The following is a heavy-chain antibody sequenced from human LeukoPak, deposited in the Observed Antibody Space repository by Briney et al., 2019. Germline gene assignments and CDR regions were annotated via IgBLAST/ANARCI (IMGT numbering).Heavy chain of an antibody. V-gene: IGHV3-53*01. J-gene: IGHJ4*02. CDR2: IYSGGST. CDR3: AGAGIAAADNFDY. Sequence: GGSLRLSCAASGFTVSSNYMSWVRQAPGKGLEWVSVIYSGGSTYYADSVKGLFTISRDNSKNTLYLQMNSLRAEDTAVYYCAGAGIAAADNFDYWGQGTLVTVSS. CDR1: GFTVSSNY. D-gene: IGHD6-13*01.